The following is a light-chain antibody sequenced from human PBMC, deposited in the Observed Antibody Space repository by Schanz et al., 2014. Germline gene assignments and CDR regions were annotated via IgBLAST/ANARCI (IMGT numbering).Light chain of an antibody. V-gene: IGLV1-40*01. CDR3: AAWDDSLSGWV. CDR1: SSNIGALYD. Sequence: QSVLTQPPSVSGAPGQRVTISCTGSSSNIGALYDVHWYQQLPGTAPKLLIYANSRRPSGVPDRFSGSKSGTSASLAITGLQAEDEADYYCAAWDDSLSGWVFGGGTKLTVL. J-gene: IGLJ3*02. CDR2: ANS.